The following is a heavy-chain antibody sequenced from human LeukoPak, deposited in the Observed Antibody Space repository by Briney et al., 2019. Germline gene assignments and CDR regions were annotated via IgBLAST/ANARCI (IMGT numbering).Heavy chain of an antibody. CDR3: ARAYSGYDFFDY. V-gene: IGHV1-69*13. J-gene: IGHJ4*02. Sequence: SVKVSCKASGGTFSRYAISWVRQAPGQGLEWMGGIIPIFGTANYAQKFQGRVTITADESTSTAYMEVSSLRSEDTAVYYCARAYSGYDFFDYWGQGILVSVSS. CDR1: GGTFSRYA. D-gene: IGHD5-12*01. CDR2: IIPIFGTA.